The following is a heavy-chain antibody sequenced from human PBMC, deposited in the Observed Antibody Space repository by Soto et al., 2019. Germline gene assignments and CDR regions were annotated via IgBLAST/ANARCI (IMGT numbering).Heavy chain of an antibody. V-gene: IGHV3-33*01. CDR3: ARAWMVTTLPDQEDV. Sequence: QVQLVESGGGVVQPGRSLRLSCAASGFTFSSYGMHWVRQAPGKGLEWVALIWYDGSNQYYVDSVKGRFTISRDNSKNTLYLQMNSLRAEDTAVYYCARAWMVTTLPDQEDVWFQGTTVIVSS. D-gene: IGHD4-17*01. CDR2: IWYDGSNQ. J-gene: IGHJ6*02. CDR1: GFTFSSYG.